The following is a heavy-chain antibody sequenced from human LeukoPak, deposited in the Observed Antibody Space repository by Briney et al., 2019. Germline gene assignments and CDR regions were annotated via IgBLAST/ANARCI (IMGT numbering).Heavy chain of an antibody. CDR1: GGSIRSSYYY. D-gene: IGHD5-24*01. CDR3: ARLEMSVAHYFDY. Sequence: SETLSLTCTVSGGSIRSSYYYWGWIRQPPGKGLEWIGSIYDSGSTYYNPSLKSRVTISVDTSKNQFSLKLSSVTAADTAVYYCARLEMSVAHYFDYWGQGTLVTVSS. V-gene: IGHV4-39*01. J-gene: IGHJ4*02. CDR2: IYDSGST.